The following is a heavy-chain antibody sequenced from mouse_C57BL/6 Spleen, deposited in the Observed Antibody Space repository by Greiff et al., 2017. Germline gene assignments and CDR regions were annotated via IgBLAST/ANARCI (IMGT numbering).Heavy chain of an antibody. V-gene: IGHV1-18*01. CDR2: INPNNGGT. CDR1: GYTFTDYN. D-gene: IGHD1-1*01. J-gene: IGHJ2*01. Sequence: EVKLQQSGPELVKPGASVKIPCKASGYTFTDYNMDWVKQSHGKSLEWIGDINPNNGGTIYNQKFKGKATLTVDKSSSTAYMELRSLTSEDTAVYYCARSATTVPLFDYWGQGTTLTVSS. CDR3: ARSATTVPLFDY.